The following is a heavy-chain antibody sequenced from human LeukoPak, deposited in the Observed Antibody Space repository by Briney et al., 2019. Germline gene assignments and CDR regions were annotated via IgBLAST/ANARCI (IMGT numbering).Heavy chain of an antibody. D-gene: IGHD2-2*01. V-gene: IGHV3-30*02. CDR2: IRYHGSDK. CDR1: GFTFSGSG. CDR3: ARDQGIVVVPAAQYMDV. Sequence: PGGSLRLSCAASGFTFSGSGMHWVRQAPGKGLEWVAFIRYHGSDKFYADSVKGRFTISRDNSKNTLYLQMNSLRAEDTAVYYCARDQGIVVVPAAQYMDVWGKGTTVTISS. J-gene: IGHJ6*03.